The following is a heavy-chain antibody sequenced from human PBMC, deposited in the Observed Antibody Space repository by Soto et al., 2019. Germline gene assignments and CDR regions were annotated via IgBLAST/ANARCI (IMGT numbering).Heavy chain of an antibody. CDR1: GYTFTSYG. V-gene: IGHV1-18*01. D-gene: IGHD3-22*01. CDR3: ARVATYYYDSSGFGRFDY. Sequence: ASVKVSCKASGYTFTSYGISWVRQAPGQGLEWMGWISAYNGNTNYAQKLQGRVTMTTDTSTSTAYMELRSLRSDDTAVYYCARVATYYYDSSGFGRFDYWGQGTLVTVSS. J-gene: IGHJ4*02. CDR2: ISAYNGNT.